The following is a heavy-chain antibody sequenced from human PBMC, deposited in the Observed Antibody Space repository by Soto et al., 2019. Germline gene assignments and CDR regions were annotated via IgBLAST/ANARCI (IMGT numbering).Heavy chain of an antibody. J-gene: IGHJ5*02. Sequence: QVQLVESGGGVVQPGRSLRLSCAASGFTFSSYAMHWVRQAPGKGLEWVAVISYDGSNKYYADSVKGRFTISRDNSKNTLYLQMNSLRAEDTAVYYCARYLSHVLSVHRGWFDPWGQGTLVTVSS. CDR2: ISYDGSNK. V-gene: IGHV3-30-3*01. D-gene: IGHD2-15*01. CDR1: GFTFSSYA. CDR3: ARYLSHVLSVHRGWFDP.